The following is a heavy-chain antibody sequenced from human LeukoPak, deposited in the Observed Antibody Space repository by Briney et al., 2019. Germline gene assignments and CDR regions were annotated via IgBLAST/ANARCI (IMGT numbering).Heavy chain of an antibody. CDR3: AKPSGSGVDY. Sequence: PGGSLRLSCGASGFIFDTHDMHWVRQDPGKGLEWVAFIRSDGYHTYYADSVKGRFTITRDNSKTTLYLQMNSLRLDDMGVYYCAKPSGSGVDYWGRGTRVTVSS. D-gene: IGHD1-26*01. CDR1: GFIFDTHD. CDR2: IRSDGYHT. J-gene: IGHJ4*02. V-gene: IGHV3-30*02.